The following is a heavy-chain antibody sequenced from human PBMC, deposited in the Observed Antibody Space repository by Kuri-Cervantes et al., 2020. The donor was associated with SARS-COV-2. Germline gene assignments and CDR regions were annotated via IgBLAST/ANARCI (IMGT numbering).Heavy chain of an antibody. CDR3: ARGLNIAQPVDFDY. V-gene: IGHV3-13*01. Sequence: GGSLRLSCAASGFTFSSYDMHWVRQATGKGLEWVSAIGTAGDSYYPGSVKGRFTISRDNAKHSLYLQMNSLRAEDTAVYYCARGLNIAQPVDFDYWGQGTLVTVSS. CDR1: GFTFSSYD. J-gene: IGHJ4*02. D-gene: IGHD2/OR15-2a*01. CDR2: IGTAGDS.